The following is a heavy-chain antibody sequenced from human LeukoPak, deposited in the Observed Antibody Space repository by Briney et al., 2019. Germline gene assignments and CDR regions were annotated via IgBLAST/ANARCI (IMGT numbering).Heavy chain of an antibody. V-gene: IGHV4-30-2*01. J-gene: IGHJ5*02. D-gene: IGHD2-15*01. CDR2: IYHSGST. Sequence: SETLSLTCAVSGGSISSGGYSWSWIRQPPGKGLEWIGYIYHSGSTNYNPSLKSRVTISIDTSKNQFSLKLSSVTAADTAVYYCARGGGTRNWFDPWGQGTLVTVSS. CDR1: GGSISSGGYS. CDR3: ARGGGTRNWFDP.